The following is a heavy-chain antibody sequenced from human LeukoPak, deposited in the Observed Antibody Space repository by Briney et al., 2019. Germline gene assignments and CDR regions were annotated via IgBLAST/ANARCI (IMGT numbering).Heavy chain of an antibody. V-gene: IGHV3-23*01. CDR2: ISGDGAST. Sequence: PGGSLRLSCAASGFTFAIHAMTWVRQAPGKGLEWVSGISGDGASTHYAEPAKGQFTISRDNSQNTLFLQMNSLRVEDTAIYYCAKDSYASGRPLHTFDVWGQGTMVTVSS. CDR1: GFTFAIHA. CDR3: AKDSYASGRPLHTFDV. D-gene: IGHD3-10*01. J-gene: IGHJ3*01.